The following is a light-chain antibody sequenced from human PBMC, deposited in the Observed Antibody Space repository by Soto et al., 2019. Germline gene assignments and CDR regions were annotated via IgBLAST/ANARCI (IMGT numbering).Light chain of an antibody. CDR3: SSYTSSNTVV. CDR1: SYDVGSYNR. Sequence: QSVLTQPPSVSGSPGQSVTISCTGTSYDVGSYNRVSWYQQPPGTAPKLMIYEVIYRPSGVPDRFSGSKSGNTASLTISGLQAEDEADYYCSSYTSSNTVVFGGGTKLTFL. CDR2: EVI. V-gene: IGLV2-18*02. J-gene: IGLJ2*01.